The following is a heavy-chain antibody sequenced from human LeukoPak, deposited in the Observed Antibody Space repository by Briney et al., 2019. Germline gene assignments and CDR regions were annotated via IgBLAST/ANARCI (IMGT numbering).Heavy chain of an antibody. Sequence: KPSETLSLTCAVYGGSFSGYYWSWIRQPPGKGLEWIGEINHSGRTNYNPSLKSRVTISVDTSKNQFSLKLSSVTAADTAVYYCARARGYSSGWPYWGQGTLVTVSS. J-gene: IGHJ4*02. CDR1: GGSFSGYY. CDR3: ARARGYSSGWPY. D-gene: IGHD6-19*01. V-gene: IGHV4-34*01. CDR2: INHSGRT.